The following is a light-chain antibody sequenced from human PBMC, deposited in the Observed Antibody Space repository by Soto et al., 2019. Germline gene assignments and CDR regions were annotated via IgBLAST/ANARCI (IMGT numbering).Light chain of an antibody. Sequence: DIQMTQSPSTLSASVGDSVTITCRASEIISTWVAWYQQTPGKAPKLLIYDAISLESGVPSRFSGGASGTEFTLTISGLQPDDFATYFCQHYNGDYMFGQGTKLEIK. V-gene: IGKV1-5*01. CDR3: QHYNGDYM. CDR1: EIISTW. CDR2: DAI. J-gene: IGKJ2*01.